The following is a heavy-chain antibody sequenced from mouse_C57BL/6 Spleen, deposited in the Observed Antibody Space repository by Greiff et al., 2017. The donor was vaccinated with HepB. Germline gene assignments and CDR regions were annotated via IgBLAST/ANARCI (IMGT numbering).Heavy chain of an antibody. J-gene: IGHJ4*01. CDR3: ARGLYAMDY. V-gene: IGHV5-17*01. Sequence: DVKLQESGGGLVKPGGSLKLSCAASGFTFSDYGMHWVRQAPEKGLEWVAYISSGSSTIYYADTVKGRFTISRDNAKNTLFLQMTSLRSEDTAMYYCARGLYAMDYWGQGTSVTVSS. CDR1: GFTFSDYG. CDR2: ISSGSSTI.